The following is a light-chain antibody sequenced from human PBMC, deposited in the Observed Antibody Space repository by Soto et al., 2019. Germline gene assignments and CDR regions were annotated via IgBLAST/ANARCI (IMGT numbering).Light chain of an antibody. Sequence: DIQMTQSPSSLSASVGDRVTITCRASQSVRSHLNWFQQKPGKAPDLLIYGASTLQFGVPSRFSGRGSGTDFILTISNLQPEDFAIYYCQQSFRTPRTFGQGTKVEIK. CDR2: GAS. V-gene: IGKV1-39*01. CDR1: QSVRSH. J-gene: IGKJ1*01. CDR3: QQSFRTPRT.